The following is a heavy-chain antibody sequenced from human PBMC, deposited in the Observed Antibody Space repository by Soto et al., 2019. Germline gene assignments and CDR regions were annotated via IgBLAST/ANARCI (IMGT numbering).Heavy chain of an antibody. D-gene: IGHD2-2*01. V-gene: IGHV3-33*01. CDR1: GFTFSSYG. Sequence: GGYLRLSCAASGFTFSSYGMHWVRQAPGKGLEWVAVIWYDGSNKYYADSVKGRFTISRDNSKNTLYLQMNSLRAEDTAVYYCAREVVQAANLPHWFDLWGQGSLVIVSS. CDR2: IWYDGSNK. J-gene: IGHJ5*02. CDR3: AREVVQAANLPHWFDL.